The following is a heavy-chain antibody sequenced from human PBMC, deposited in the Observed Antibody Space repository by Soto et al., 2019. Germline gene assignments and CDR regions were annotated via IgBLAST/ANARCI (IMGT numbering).Heavy chain of an antibody. D-gene: IGHD2-2*01. V-gene: IGHV3-49*04. CDR1: GFTFGDYA. J-gene: IGHJ6*02. CDR3: AKGNQLLRYYGLDV. CDR2: IRSKAYGGTT. Sequence: GGSLSLSCTASGFTFGDYAMSWVRQAPGKGLEWVGFIRSKAYGGTTEYAASVKGRFTISRDDSKSIAYLQMNSLRAEDTAIYYCAKGNQLLRYYGLDVWGQGTTVTVSS.